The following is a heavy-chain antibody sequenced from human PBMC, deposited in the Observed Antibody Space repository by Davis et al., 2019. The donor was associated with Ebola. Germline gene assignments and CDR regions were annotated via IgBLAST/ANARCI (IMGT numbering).Heavy chain of an antibody. V-gene: IGHV3-74*01. Sequence: PGGSLRLSCAASGFTFSDYWMHWVRQAPGKGLVWVSRIHSDGSSSYSDSVKGRFTISRDNAKNTLYLEMNSLRVEDTAVYYCARGAVVAAIWPPNDWGQGTLVSVSS. CDR1: GFTFSDYW. CDR2: IHSDGSSS. J-gene: IGHJ4*02. CDR3: ARGAVVAAIWPPND. D-gene: IGHD2-21*02.